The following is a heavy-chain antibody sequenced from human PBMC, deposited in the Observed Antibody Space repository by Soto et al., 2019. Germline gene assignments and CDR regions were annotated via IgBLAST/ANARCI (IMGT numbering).Heavy chain of an antibody. CDR2: IDTGRGNT. CDR3: ARALGYAFDI. J-gene: IGHJ3*02. V-gene: IGHV1-3*03. D-gene: IGHD7-27*01. Sequence: GASVKVSCKASGYPFSRYFIHWVRQAPGERLEWMGWIDTGRGNTQYPQKFQGRLTITRDTPASTVYLELSSLRAEDMAVYYCARALGYAFDIWGQGTMVTVSS. CDR1: GYPFSRYF.